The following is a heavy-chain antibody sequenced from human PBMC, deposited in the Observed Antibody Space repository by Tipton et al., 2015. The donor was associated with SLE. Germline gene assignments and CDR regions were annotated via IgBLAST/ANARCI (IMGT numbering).Heavy chain of an antibody. CDR3: ARATTLASGSNY. J-gene: IGHJ4*02. Sequence: GLVKPSETLSLTCTVSGGSISSYYWSWIRQPPGKGLEWIGYVYYTGSTTYNPSLKSRVTISVDTSKNQFSLKLNSVTAADTAVYYCARATTLASGSNYWGRGTLVTVSS. CDR2: VYYTGST. D-gene: IGHD6-13*01. CDR1: GGSISSYY. V-gene: IGHV4-59*01.